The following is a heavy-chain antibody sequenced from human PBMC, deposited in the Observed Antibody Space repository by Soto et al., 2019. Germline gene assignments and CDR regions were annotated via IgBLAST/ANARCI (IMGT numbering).Heavy chain of an antibody. V-gene: IGHV3-23*01. J-gene: IGHJ6*02. Sequence: VQVLESGGDLVQPGGSLRLSCSASGFTFSSFAMRWVRQAPGKGLEWVSAISGSAGTTYYADSVKGRFTISRDNSKNILYLQMNSLRAEDTAVYFCARRDVSTDAMDVWGQGTTVTVSS. CDR3: ARRDVSTDAMDV. CDR1: GFTFSSFA. CDR2: ISGSAGTT. D-gene: IGHD3-10*02.